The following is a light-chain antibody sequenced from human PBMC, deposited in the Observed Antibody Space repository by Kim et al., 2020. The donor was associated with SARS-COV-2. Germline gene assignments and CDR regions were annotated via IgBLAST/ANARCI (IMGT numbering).Light chain of an antibody. CDR2: RTS. J-gene: IGKJ1*01. Sequence: ASVGDRVTITCLASQSVSGWLNWYQQRPGKAPHLLIYRTSTLQTGVPPRFSGSASGTDFTLTINTLQPEDFATYYCQQSYNFPRTFGQGTKVDIK. CDR3: QQSYNFPRT. V-gene: IGKV1-39*01. CDR1: QSVSGW.